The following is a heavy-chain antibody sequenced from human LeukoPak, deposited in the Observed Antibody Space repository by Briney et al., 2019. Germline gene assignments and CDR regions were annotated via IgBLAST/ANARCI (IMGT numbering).Heavy chain of an antibody. Sequence: GGSLRLSCAASGFTFSSYSMNWVRQAPGKGLEWVSSISSSSSYIYYADSVKGRFTISRDNAKNSLYLQMNSLTAEDTAVYCCATLSYFHFDYWGQGTLVTVSS. CDR1: GFTFSSYS. CDR3: ATLSYFHFDY. CDR2: ISSSSSYI. D-gene: IGHD3-10*01. J-gene: IGHJ4*02. V-gene: IGHV3-21*04.